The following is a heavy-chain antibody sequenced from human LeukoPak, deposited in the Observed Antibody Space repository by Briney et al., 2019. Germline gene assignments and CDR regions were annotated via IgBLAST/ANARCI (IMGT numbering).Heavy chain of an antibody. D-gene: IGHD6-19*01. Sequence: GESLKISCQGSGYSFTSYWIGWVRQMPGKGLEWMGIIYPGDSDARYSPSFQGQVTISADKSISTAYLQWSSLKASDTAMYYCARQVAVAGTGWFDPWGQGTLVTVSS. CDR1: GYSFTSYW. CDR3: ARQVAVAGTGWFDP. J-gene: IGHJ5*02. V-gene: IGHV5-51*01. CDR2: IYPGDSDA.